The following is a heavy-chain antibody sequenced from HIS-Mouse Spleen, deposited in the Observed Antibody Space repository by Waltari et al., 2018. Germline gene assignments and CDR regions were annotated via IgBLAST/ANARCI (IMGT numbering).Heavy chain of an antibody. Sequence: QLQLQESGPGLVKPSETLSLTCPVPGGSISSSSYHWGWIRPPPWKGLEWIGSIYYSGSTYYNPSLKSRVTISVDTSKNQFSRKLSSVTAADTAVYYCAREIPYSSSWYDWYFDLWGRGTLVTVSS. CDR1: GGSISSSSYH. J-gene: IGHJ2*01. CDR3: AREIPYSSSWYDWYFDL. D-gene: IGHD6-13*01. CDR2: IYYSGST. V-gene: IGHV4-39*07.